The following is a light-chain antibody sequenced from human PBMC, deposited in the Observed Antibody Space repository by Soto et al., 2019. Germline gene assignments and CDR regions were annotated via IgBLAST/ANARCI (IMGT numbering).Light chain of an antibody. V-gene: IGLV2-11*01. CDR2: DVS. J-gene: IGLJ2*01. CDR3: CSYAGSYTFV. Sequence: QSALTQPRSVAGSPGHSVTISCTGTSSDVGGYNYVSWYQQHPGKAPKLMIYDVSKRPSGVHDRFSGSKSGNTASLTISGLQAEDEADYYCCSYAGSYTFVFGGGTKVTVL. CDR1: SSDVGGYNY.